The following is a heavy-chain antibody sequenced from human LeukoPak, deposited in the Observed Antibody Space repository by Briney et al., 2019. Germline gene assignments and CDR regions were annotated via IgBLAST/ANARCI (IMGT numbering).Heavy chain of an antibody. V-gene: IGHV1-18*01. CDR3: ATDLWYYNSSGYYYFDY. CDR2: ISAYNGNT. D-gene: IGHD3-22*01. CDR1: GYTFTSYG. J-gene: IGHJ4*02. Sequence: GASVKVSCKASGYTFTSYGISWVRQAPGQGLEWMGWISAYNGNTNYAQKLQGRGTMTTDTSTSTAYIELRRLTADDTGVYYCATDLWYYNSSGYYYFDYWGQGPLVTVSS.